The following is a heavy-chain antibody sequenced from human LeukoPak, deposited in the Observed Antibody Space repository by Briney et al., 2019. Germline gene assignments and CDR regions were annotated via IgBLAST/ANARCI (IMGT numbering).Heavy chain of an antibody. CDR1: GYTFSGYY. Sequence: ASVTVSCKASGYTFSGYYMHWVRQAPGQGLEWMAWINPNTGDTNYPQKFQGRVTMTRDTSIRTVYMELTRVTSDDTAVYYCARAGSVWGSYRHDPFDIWVQGTMVTVSS. CDR3: ARAGSVWGSYRHDPFDI. J-gene: IGHJ3*02. D-gene: IGHD3-16*02. V-gene: IGHV1-2*02. CDR2: INPNTGDT.